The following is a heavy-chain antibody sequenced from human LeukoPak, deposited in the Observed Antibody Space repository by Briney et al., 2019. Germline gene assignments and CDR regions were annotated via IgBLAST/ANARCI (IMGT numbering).Heavy chain of an antibody. Sequence: PSETLSLTCSVSGGSINSYYWSWIRQPPGKGLEWIGYIYSSGRTSYNPSLKSRVTISVDTSKKQFSLKLSSVTAADTAVYYCAREKIAYYDNSGRGWFDPWGQGTLVTVSS. D-gene: IGHD3-22*01. CDR2: IYSSGRT. CDR1: GGSINSYY. CDR3: AREKIAYYDNSGRGWFDP. J-gene: IGHJ5*02. V-gene: IGHV4-4*08.